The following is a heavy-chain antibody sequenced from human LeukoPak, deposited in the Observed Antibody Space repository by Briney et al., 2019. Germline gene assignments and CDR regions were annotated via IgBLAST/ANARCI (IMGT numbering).Heavy chain of an antibody. CDR3: ARSGRYFDWLLSPD. CDR1: GLTFSTYA. Sequence: PGGSLRLSCAASGLTFSTYAMHWVRQAPGKGLEWVAVISYDGSNKYYADSVKGRFTISRDNSKNTLYLQMNSLRTEDTAVYYCARSGRYFDWLLSPDWGQGTLVSVSS. D-gene: IGHD3-9*01. CDR2: ISYDGSNK. J-gene: IGHJ4*02. V-gene: IGHV3-30-3*01.